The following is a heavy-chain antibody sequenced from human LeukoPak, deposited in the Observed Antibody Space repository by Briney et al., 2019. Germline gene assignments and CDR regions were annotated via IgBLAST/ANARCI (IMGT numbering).Heavy chain of an antibody. J-gene: IGHJ6*03. Sequence: GGSLRLSCAASGFTFSSYWMHWVRHAPGKGLVWVSHINSDGSTTTYADSVKGRFTISRDNAKNTLFLQMNSLRAEDTAVYYCARSVYYYYYMDVWGKGTTVTISS. CDR2: INSDGSTT. CDR1: GFTFSSYW. CDR3: ARSVYYYYYMDV. V-gene: IGHV3-74*01.